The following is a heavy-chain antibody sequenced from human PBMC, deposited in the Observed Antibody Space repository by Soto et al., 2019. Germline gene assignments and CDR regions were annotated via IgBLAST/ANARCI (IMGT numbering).Heavy chain of an antibody. J-gene: IGHJ5*02. V-gene: IGHV3-23*01. CDR1: GFTFSSYA. Sequence: GGSLRLSCAASGFTFSSYAMSWVRQAPGKGLEWVSAISGSGGSTYYADSVKGRFTISRDNSKNTLYLQMNSLRAEDTAVYYCAKTEDYDFWSGFNWFDPWGQGTLVTVSS. CDR2: ISGSGGST. CDR3: AKTEDYDFWSGFNWFDP. D-gene: IGHD3-3*01.